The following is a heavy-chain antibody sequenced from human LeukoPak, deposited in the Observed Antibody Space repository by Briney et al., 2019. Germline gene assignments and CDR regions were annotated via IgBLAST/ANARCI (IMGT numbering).Heavy chain of an antibody. Sequence: SQTLSLTCTVSGGSISSGSYYWSWIRQPAGKGLEWIGRIYTSGSTNYNPSLKSRVTISVDTSKNQFSLKLSSVTAADTAVYYCARTGGFTHGSDAFDIWGQGTMVTVSS. J-gene: IGHJ3*02. CDR2: IYTSGST. CDR3: ARTGGFTHGSDAFDI. CDR1: GGSISSGSYY. V-gene: IGHV4-61*02. D-gene: IGHD3-10*01.